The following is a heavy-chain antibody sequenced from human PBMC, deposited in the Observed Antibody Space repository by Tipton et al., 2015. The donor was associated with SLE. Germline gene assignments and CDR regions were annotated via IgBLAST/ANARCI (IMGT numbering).Heavy chain of an antibody. CDR2: VSYSGST. CDR3: ARLPDYFDH. J-gene: IGHJ4*02. CDR1: GGSTSGHY. V-gene: IGHV4-59*11. Sequence: TLSLTCTVSGGSTSGHYWSWIRQPPGKGLEWIGYVSYSGSTNYTPSLQSRVTISVDTSKNQFSLKLRSVTAADTAVYYCARLPDYFDHWGQGALVTVSS.